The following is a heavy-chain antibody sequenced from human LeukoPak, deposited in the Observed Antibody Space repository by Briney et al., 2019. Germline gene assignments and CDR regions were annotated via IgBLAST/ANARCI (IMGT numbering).Heavy chain of an antibody. D-gene: IGHD3-9*01. CDR3: AKGTDVLTGLDWFDS. Sequence: GGSLRLSCAASGFTFSTFAMSWVRQAPGKGLEWVSTISGSGGNTYYADSVKGRFTISRDNSKNTLYVQMNSVRAEDTAVYYCAKGTDVLTGLDWFDSWGQGTLVSVSS. CDR1: GFTFSTFA. V-gene: IGHV3-23*01. CDR2: ISGSGGNT. J-gene: IGHJ5*01.